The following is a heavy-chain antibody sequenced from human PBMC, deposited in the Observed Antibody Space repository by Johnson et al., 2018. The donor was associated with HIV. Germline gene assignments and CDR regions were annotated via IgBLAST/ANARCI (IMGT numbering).Heavy chain of an antibody. V-gene: IGHV3-13*01. Sequence: MQLVESGGGLIQPGGSLRLSCAASGFTFSSYDMHWVRQATGKGLEWVSAIGIAGDTYYPGSVKGRFTISRENAKNSLYLQMNSLKTEDTAVYYCTTDPWGSDAFDIWGQGTMVTVSS. J-gene: IGHJ3*02. CDR1: GFTFSSYD. CDR3: TTDPWGSDAFDI. D-gene: IGHD7-27*01. CDR2: IGIAGDT.